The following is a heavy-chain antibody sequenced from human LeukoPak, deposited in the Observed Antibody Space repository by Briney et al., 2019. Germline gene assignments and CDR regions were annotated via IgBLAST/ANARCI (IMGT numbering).Heavy chain of an antibody. V-gene: IGHV4-59*01. CDR3: ARGTSYSGATFLY. D-gene: IGHD1-26*01. J-gene: IGHJ4*02. Sequence: SEALSLTCTVSGGSISSFYWNWIRQPPGKGLEWIGYIYHSESTNYNPSLKGRVTISADTSKNQFSLKLSSVTAADTAVYYCARGTSYSGATFLYWGQGTLVTVSS. CDR1: GGSISSFY. CDR2: IYHSEST.